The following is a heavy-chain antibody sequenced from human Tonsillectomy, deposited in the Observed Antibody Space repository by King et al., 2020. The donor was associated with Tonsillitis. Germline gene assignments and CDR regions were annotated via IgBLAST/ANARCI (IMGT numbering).Heavy chain of an antibody. CDR1: GFTFSSYG. V-gene: IGHV3-33*01. CDR3: ARERALQVRYYFDY. J-gene: IGHJ4*02. D-gene: IGHD1-26*01. CDR2: IWYDGSNK. Sequence: VQLVESGGGVVQPGRSLRLSCAASGFTFSSYGMHWVRQAPGKGLEWVAVIWYDGSNKYYADSVKGRFTISRDNSKNTLYLQMNSLRAEDTAVYYCARERALQVRYYFDYWGQGTLVTVSS.